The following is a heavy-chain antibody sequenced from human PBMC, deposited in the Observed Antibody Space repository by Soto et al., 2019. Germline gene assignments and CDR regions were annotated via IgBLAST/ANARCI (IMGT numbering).Heavy chain of an antibody. Sequence: VRLSCAASGFIFGTYWMHWVRQAPGKGLVWVALISYDGSNQYYADSVKGRFTISRDNSKNTLFLQMNSLRADDTAVYYCAKDQASGQGSFDSWGQGTLVTVSS. V-gene: IGHV3-30*18. CDR2: ISYDGSNQ. CDR1: GFIFGTYW. CDR3: AKDQASGQGSFDS. J-gene: IGHJ4*02.